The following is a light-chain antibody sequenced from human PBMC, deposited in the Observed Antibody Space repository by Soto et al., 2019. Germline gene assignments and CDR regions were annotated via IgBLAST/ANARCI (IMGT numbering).Light chain of an antibody. CDR2: GAS. Sequence: DVQMTQSPSSLAAFVGDRVTITCRASQGISDHLAWFQQKPGKAPKSLIYGASSLQSGVPSKFSSSGSEPEIPLTNTSLQHDDSANYYCQQYHNYPVTFGGRTKVEF. CDR1: QGISDH. V-gene: IGKV1-16*02. CDR3: QQYHNYPVT. J-gene: IGKJ4*01.